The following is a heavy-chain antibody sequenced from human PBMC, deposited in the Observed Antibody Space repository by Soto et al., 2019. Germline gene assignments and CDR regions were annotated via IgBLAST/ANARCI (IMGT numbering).Heavy chain of an antibody. Sequence: QVQLQESGPGLVKPSQTLSLTCTVSGGSISTVDYWWSWIRQSPDMGLEWIGHIYDGGRTYNNPSLESRVAMSVDTSKSQLYLTLSSVSAADTAVYYCARGPSGDKVDSWGQGTLVTVFS. V-gene: IGHV4-30-4*01. CDR3: ARGPSGDKVDS. CDR2: IYDGGRT. D-gene: IGHD7-27*01. J-gene: IGHJ4*02. CDR1: GGSISTVDYW.